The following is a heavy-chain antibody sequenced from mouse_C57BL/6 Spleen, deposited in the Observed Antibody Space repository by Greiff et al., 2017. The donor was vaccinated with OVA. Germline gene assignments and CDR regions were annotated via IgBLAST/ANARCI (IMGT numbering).Heavy chain of an antibody. Sequence: VKLMESGPELVKPGASVKISCKASGYAFSSSWMNWVKQRPGKGLEWIGRIYPGDGDTNYNGKFKGKATLTADKSSSTAYMQLSSLTSEDSAVYFCARGETAQATFDYWGQGTTLTVSS. CDR2: IYPGDGDT. CDR3: ARGETAQATFDY. V-gene: IGHV1-82*01. D-gene: IGHD3-2*02. CDR1: GYAFSSSW. J-gene: IGHJ2*01.